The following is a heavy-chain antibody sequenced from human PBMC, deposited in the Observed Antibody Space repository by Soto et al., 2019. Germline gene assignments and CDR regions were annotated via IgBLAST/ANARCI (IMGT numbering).Heavy chain of an antibody. J-gene: IGHJ4*02. D-gene: IGHD2-21*02. V-gene: IGHV3-15*07. CDR1: GFTFSNAW. CDR2: IKSKTDGGTT. CDR3: YRYCGGDCYSGFLHGSGDPRHVGFDY. Sequence: GGSLRLSCAASGFTFSNAWMNWVRQAPGKGLEWVGRIKSKTDGGTTDYAAPVKGRFTISRDDSKNTLYLQMNSLKTEDTAVYYCYRYCGGDCYSGFLHGSGDPRHVGFDYWGQGTLVTVSS.